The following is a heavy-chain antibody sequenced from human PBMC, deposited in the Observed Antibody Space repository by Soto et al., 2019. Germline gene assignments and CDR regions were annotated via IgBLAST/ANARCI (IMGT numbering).Heavy chain of an antibody. CDR1: GFRFNNYG. CDR2: VSSDGNNK. CDR3: AKDRVIQLLPIWPDP. Sequence: QEHLVESGGGVVQAGTSLRLSCAASGFRFNNYGMHWVRQAPGKGLEWVAFVSSDGNNKYYADSVKGRFTISRDNSKSTMFLQVDSLRVDDTAIYYCAKDRVIQLLPIWPDPWGQGTLATVSS. D-gene: IGHD2-2*01. V-gene: IGHV3-30*18. J-gene: IGHJ5*02.